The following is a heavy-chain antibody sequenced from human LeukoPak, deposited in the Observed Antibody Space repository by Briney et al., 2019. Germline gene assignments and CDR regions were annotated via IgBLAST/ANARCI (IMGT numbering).Heavy chain of an antibody. D-gene: IGHD6-6*01. CDR3: ARSIAARRGPNWFDP. CDR2: VYYSGVT. CDR1: GGSTGSDY. Sequence: SETLSLTCTVSGGSTGSDYWSWIRQPPGKGLEWIAYVYYSGVTSYNPSLKSRVAISIDTSKNQFSLKLSSVTAADTAVYYCARSIAARRGPNWFDPWGQGTLVTVSS. V-gene: IGHV4-59*01. J-gene: IGHJ5*02.